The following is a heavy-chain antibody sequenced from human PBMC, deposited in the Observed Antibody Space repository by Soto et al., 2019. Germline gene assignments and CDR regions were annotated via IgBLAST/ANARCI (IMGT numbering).Heavy chain of an antibody. CDR3: ARDLYCSSTSCYRKVWYFDY. D-gene: IGHD2-2*02. Sequence: GGSLRLSCAASGFTFSSYWMSWVRQAPGKGLEWVANIKQDGSEKYYVDSVKGRFTISRDNAKNSLYLQMNSLRAEDTAVYYCARDLYCSSTSCYRKVWYFDYWGQGTLVTVSS. J-gene: IGHJ4*02. CDR1: GFTFSSYW. CDR2: IKQDGSEK. V-gene: IGHV3-7*01.